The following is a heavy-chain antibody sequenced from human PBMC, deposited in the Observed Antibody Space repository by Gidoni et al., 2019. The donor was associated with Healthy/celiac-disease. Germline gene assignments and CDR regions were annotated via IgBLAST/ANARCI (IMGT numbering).Heavy chain of an antibody. J-gene: IGHJ6*02. D-gene: IGHD2-2*01. CDR1: GSRFTSYW. V-gene: IGHV5-10-1*03. CDR3: ARLSYHLYYYYGMDV. Sequence: EVQLVQSGAEVKKPGESLRISCKGSGSRFTSYWISWVRQMPGKGLEWMGRIDPSDSYTNYSPSFQGHVTISADKSISTAYLQWSSLKASDTAMYYCARLSYHLYYYYGMDVWGQGTTVTVSS. CDR2: IDPSDSYT.